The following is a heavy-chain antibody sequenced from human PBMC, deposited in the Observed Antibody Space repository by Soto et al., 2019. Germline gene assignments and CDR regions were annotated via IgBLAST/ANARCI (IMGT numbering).Heavy chain of an antibody. D-gene: IGHD3-22*01. V-gene: IGHV3-48*03. CDR1: GFTFSGYE. CDR2: FVCSGNTI. Sequence: GGSLRLSCAASGFTFSGYEMSWGRQAPGKGVEWVSYFVCSGNTIYYADSVKGRFTISRDNAKNSLSLQMNRLRAEDTATYYCARVRNSAMIDYWGQGTLVTVSS. J-gene: IGHJ4*02. CDR3: ARVRNSAMIDY.